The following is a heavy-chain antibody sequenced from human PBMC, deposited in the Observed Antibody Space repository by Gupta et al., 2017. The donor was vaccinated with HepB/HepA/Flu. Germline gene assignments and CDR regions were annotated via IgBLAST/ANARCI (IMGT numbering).Heavy chain of an antibody. V-gene: IGHV3-23*01. D-gene: IGHD3-3*01. CDR1: GLIFNNYA. J-gene: IGHJ6*02. Sequence: EVKLLESGGGLVQPGGSLRLSGAASGLIFNNYAITWVRQAPGKGLQWISVISGNGATTYYEDSVKGRFTISRDNSKSMVYLQMNSLRAEDTAVYYCAKERSGYAYYYGLDVWGQGTTVIVS. CDR2: ISGNGATT. CDR3: AKERSGYAYYYGLDV.